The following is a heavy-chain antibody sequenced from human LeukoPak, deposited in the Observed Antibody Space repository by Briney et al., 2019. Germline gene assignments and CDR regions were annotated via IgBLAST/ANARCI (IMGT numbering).Heavy chain of an antibody. V-gene: IGHV1-3*01. CDR2: INAENGNT. CDR1: LYTLTHYA. CDR3: ARDSGYRSGWSLDY. J-gene: IGHJ4*02. Sequence: ASVTVSCMPSLYTLTHYAIHWVRQAPTPRLEGMVWINAENGNTKYSQTFQGRVTVTRDTSASTAYMELSSLRSEDTAVYYCARDSGYRSGWSLDYWGQGTLVTVSS. D-gene: IGHD6-19*01.